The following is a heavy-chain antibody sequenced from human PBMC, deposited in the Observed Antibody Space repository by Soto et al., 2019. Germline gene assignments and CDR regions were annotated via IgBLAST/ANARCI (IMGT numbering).Heavy chain of an antibody. Sequence: QVQLQESGPGLVKPSETLSLTCTVSGGSISRYYWSWIRQPPGKGLEWIGYIYYSGSTNYNPSLKSRVTISVDTSKNQFSLKLSSVTAADTAVYYCAREGLITGTSYYYYGMDVWGQGTTVTVSS. CDR3: AREGLITGTSYYYYGMDV. V-gene: IGHV4-59*01. CDR1: GGSISRYY. CDR2: IYYSGST. J-gene: IGHJ6*02. D-gene: IGHD1-7*01.